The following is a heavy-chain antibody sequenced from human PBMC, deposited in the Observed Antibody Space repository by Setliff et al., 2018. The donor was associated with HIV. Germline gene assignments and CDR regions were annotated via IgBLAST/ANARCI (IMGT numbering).Heavy chain of an antibody. CDR1: GFTFSTYA. V-gene: IGHV3-23*01. J-gene: IGHJ3*02. Sequence: GESLTISCAASGFTFSTYAMTWVRQAPGKGMEWVSAISGSGDTTYNADSVKGRFTVSRDNSKNTLYLQMNSLKVGDTAVYYCAKCSTSKATCDVSDIWGQGTMVTVSS. CDR3: AKCSTSKATCDVSDI. D-gene: IGHD2-2*01. CDR2: ISGSGDTT.